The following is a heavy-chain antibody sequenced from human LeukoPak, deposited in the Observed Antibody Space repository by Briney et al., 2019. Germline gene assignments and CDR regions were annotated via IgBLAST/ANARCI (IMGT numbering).Heavy chain of an antibody. CDR3: AKASWVSNADAVL. Sequence: LSXXAXXXTFXSYXXSXVRAAPARGLEWVSSLRGNGDTFYADSVKGRFTLSRDESRNTVYLQLNNLRVEDTAVYYCAKASWVSNADAVLWGQGTVVTVSS. V-gene: IGHV3-23*01. CDR2: LRGNGDT. CDR1: XXTFXSYX. J-gene: IGHJ4*02. D-gene: IGHD1-1*01.